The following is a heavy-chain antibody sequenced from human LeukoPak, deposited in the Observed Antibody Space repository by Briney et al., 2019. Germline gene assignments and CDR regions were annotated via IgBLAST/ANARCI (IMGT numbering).Heavy chain of an antibody. V-gene: IGHV1-2*02. D-gene: IGHD6-13*01. CDR1: GYTFTGYY. CDR2: ISAYNGNT. J-gene: IGHJ3*02. CDR3: AREGSSSWYLNAFDI. Sequence: ASVKVSCKASGYTFTGYYMHWVRQAPGQGLEWMGWISAYNGNTNYAQKFQGRVTMTRDTSISTAYMELSRLRSDDTAVYYCAREGSSSWYLNAFDIWGQGTMVTVSS.